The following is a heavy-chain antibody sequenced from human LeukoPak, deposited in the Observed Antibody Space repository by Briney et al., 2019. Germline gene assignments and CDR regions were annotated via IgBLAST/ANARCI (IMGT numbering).Heavy chain of an antibody. D-gene: IGHD2-2*01. Sequence: GGYLRLSCAASGFTFSSYWMSWVRQAPGKGLEWVANIKQDGSEKYYVDSVKGRFTISRDNAKNSLYLQMNSLRAEDTAVYYCARLSTSGYCSSTSCYEKFFDYWGQGTLVTVSS. V-gene: IGHV3-7*03. CDR2: IKQDGSEK. CDR3: ARLSTSGYCSSTSCYEKFFDY. J-gene: IGHJ4*02. CDR1: GFTFSSYW.